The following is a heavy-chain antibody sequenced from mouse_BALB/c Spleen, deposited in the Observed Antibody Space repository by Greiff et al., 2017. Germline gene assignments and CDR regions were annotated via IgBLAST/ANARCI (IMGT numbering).Heavy chain of an antibody. CDR1: GYTFTDYN. V-gene: IGHV1-18*01. CDR3: ARDGSSPFDY. J-gene: IGHJ2*01. D-gene: IGHD1-1*01. CDR2: INPNNGGT. Sequence: VQLQQSGPELVKPGASVKIPCKASGYTFTDYNMDWVKQSHGKSLEWIGDINPNNGGTIYNQKFKGKATLTVDKSSSTAYMLLSSLTSEDSAIYFCARDGSSPFDYWGQGTTLTVSS.